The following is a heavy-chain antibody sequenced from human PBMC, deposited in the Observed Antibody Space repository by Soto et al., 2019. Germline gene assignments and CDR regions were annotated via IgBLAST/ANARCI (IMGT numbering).Heavy chain of an antibody. CDR1: GYSFPAFW. D-gene: IGHD5-12*01. CDR3: ARRGASYNYDF. V-gene: IGHV5-51*01. Sequence: GESLKISCGASGYSFPAFWIGWVRQMPGKGLEWMGIIFPADSETRYSPSFQGQVTISADKPTSTAYLEWSSLKASDTAMYYCARRGASYNYDFWGQGTLVAVST. CDR2: IFPADSET. J-gene: IGHJ4*02.